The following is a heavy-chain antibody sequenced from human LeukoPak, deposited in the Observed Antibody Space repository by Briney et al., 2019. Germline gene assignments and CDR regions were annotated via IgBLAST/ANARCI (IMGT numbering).Heavy chain of an antibody. CDR2: IYCSGST. D-gene: IGHD3-3*01. V-gene: IGHV4-39*07. Sequence: SETLSLTCTVSGGSISSSSYYWGWIRQPPGKGLEWIGSIYCSGSTYYNPSLKSRVTISVDTSKNQFSLKLSSVTAADTAVYYCARVGRYYDFWSGGYYFDYWGQGTLVTVSS. CDR3: ARVGRYYDFWSGGYYFDY. J-gene: IGHJ4*02. CDR1: GGSISSSSYY.